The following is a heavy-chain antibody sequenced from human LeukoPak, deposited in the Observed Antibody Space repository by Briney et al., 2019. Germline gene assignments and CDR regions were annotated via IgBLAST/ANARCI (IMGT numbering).Heavy chain of an antibody. J-gene: IGHJ4*02. D-gene: IGHD3-22*01. CDR3: ARDTITMRVVGGLDY. Sequence: SVKVSCTASGGTFSSYAISWVRQATGQGLEWMGRIIPILGIANYAQKFQRRVTITADKSSSTAYMELSSLRSEDTAVYYCARDTITMRVVGGLDYWGQGTLVTVSS. CDR2: IIPILGIA. CDR1: GGTFSSYA. V-gene: IGHV1-69*04.